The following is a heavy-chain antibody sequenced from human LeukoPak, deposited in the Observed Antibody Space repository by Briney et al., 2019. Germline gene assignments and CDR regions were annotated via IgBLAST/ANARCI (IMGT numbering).Heavy chain of an antibody. V-gene: IGHV3-11*04. CDR3: ARDLSGVTGYTYGRGIDY. D-gene: IGHD5-18*01. CDR1: GFTFSDYP. Sequence: GGSLRLSCAASGFTFSDYPMNWIRQAPGKGLQWVSYISSSGSTIYYADSVKGRFTISRDNAKTSLYLQMNSLRAEDTAVYYCARDLSGVTGYTYGRGIDYWGQGTLVTVSS. CDR2: ISSSGSTI. J-gene: IGHJ4*02.